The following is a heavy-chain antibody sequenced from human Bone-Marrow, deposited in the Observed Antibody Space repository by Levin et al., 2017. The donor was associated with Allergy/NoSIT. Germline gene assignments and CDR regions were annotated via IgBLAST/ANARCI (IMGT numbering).Heavy chain of an antibody. CDR1: GYSFTTYW. J-gene: IGHJ5*02. V-gene: IGHV5-10-1*01. CDR2: IDPSDSYT. CDR3: ARIHYGESWFDP. Sequence: NPGGSLRLSCKASGYSFTTYWIAWVRQVPGKGLEWMGRIDPSDSYTTYSPSFQGHVTISVDKSISTAYLQWSSLRASDTAIYYCARIHYGESWFDPWGQGTLVTVSS. D-gene: IGHD4-17*01.